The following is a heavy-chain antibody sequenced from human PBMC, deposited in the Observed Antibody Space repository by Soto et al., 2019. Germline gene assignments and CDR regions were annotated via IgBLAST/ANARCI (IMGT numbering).Heavy chain of an antibody. CDR3: ARVYGRGDYFDF. D-gene: IGHD1-26*01. V-gene: IGHV4-30-4*01. CDR1: GTTISSGDHY. Sequence: QVQLQESGPGLVKPSQTLSLTCTVSGTTISSGDHYWSWIRQAPGKGLEWIGYMYYTGKPYYNTSLQSRVTLSVDTSKNQFSLKMTSVTAADTAMYFCARVYGRGDYFDFWGRGTRVSVSS. CDR2: MYYTGKP. J-gene: IGHJ4*02.